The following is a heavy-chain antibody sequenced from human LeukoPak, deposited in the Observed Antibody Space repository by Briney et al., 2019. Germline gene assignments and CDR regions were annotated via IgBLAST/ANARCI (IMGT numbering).Heavy chain of an antibody. Sequence: GGSLRLSCAASGFTFDDYAMHWVRQAPGEGLEWVSGISWNSGSIGYADSVKGRFTISRDNAKNSLYLQMNSLRAEDTALYYCAKGRTYYDILTGFDPWGQGTLVTVSS. V-gene: IGHV3-9*01. J-gene: IGHJ5*02. CDR2: ISWNSGSI. CDR1: GFTFDDYA. CDR3: AKGRTYYDILTGFDP. D-gene: IGHD3-9*01.